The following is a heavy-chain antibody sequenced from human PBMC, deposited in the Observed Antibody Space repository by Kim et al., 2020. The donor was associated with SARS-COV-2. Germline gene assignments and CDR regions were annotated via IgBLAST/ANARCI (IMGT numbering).Heavy chain of an antibody. Sequence: SQTLSLTCAISGDSVSSSSAAWNWFRHSPSRGLEWLGRTYYRSKWYNNYAVSVKSRITVNPDSSKNQFALLLNSVTPEDTAVYYCVRDGGDSYGFFDYWGQGTLVTVSS. J-gene: IGHJ4*02. CDR3: VRDGGDSYGFFDY. CDR2: TYYRSKWYN. D-gene: IGHD5-18*01. V-gene: IGHV6-1*01. CDR1: GDSVSSSSAA.